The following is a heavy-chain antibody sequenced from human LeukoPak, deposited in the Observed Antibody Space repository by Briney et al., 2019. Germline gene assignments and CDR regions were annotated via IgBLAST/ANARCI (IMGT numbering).Heavy chain of an antibody. V-gene: IGHV4-4*07. CDR2: ICSSGST. J-gene: IGHJ6*02. CDR3: ARGSRYSYGPYYYYYGTAV. CDR1: GGSISSYY. D-gene: IGHD5-18*01. Sequence: SETLSLSCTVSGGSISSYYWSWIRQPAGKGLEWISRICSSGSTTYNPSLKTRVTMSVAPSKNQFSLKLSSVTAADTAVYYCARGSRYSYGPYYYYYGTAVWGQATTATVSS.